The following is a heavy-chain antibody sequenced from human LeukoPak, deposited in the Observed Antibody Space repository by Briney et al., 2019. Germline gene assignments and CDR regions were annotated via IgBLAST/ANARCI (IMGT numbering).Heavy chain of an antibody. V-gene: IGHV3-7*01. CDR2: IKQDGSQK. CDR3: AKDRGDTYGHELFDY. Sequence: GGSLRLSCATSGFTFSNYWMNWVRQAPGKRLEWVATIKQDGSQKYYVDSVKGRFTISRDNAKNSLYLQMSNLRGEDTAVYYCAKDRGDTYGHELFDYRGQGTLVTVSS. J-gene: IGHJ4*02. D-gene: IGHD3-16*01. CDR1: GFTFSNYW.